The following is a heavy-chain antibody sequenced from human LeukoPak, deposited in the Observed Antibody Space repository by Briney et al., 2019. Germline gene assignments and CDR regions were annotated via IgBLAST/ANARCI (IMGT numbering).Heavy chain of an antibody. CDR2: NY. D-gene: IGHD6-13*01. J-gene: IGHJ5*02. Sequence: GGSLRLSCVPSGFTFSSYWMHWVRQDPRKGLVWVSRNYADSVRGRFTISRDNAKNTLYLQMNSLRAEDTAVYYCARDGSPLAAADIVWFDHWGQGTLVTVSS. V-gene: IGHV3-74*01. CDR3: ARDGSPLAAADIVWFDH. CDR1: GFTFSSYW.